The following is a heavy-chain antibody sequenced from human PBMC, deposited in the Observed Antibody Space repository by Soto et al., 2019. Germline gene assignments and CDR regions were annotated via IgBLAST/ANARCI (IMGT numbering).Heavy chain of an antibody. CDR2: IYYSGST. D-gene: IGHD3-3*01. J-gene: IGHJ4*02. Sequence: SETRCLTCSGSGGSPSANYWSLIRQPPGKGLEWIGYIYYSGSTNYNPSLKSRVTISVDTSRNQFSLRLTSVTAADTAVYYCSRLGGHYQALHSWGQGTLVTVSS. V-gene: IGHV4-59*08. CDR3: SRLGGHYQALHS. CDR1: GGSPSANY.